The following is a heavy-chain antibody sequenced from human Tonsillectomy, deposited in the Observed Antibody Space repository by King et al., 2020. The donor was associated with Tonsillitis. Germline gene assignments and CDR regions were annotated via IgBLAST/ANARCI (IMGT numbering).Heavy chain of an antibody. V-gene: IGHV4-39*07. D-gene: IGHD1-26*01. CDR3: ARDRGWRSPYCFDY. Sequence: QLQESGPGLVKPSETLSLTCTVSGDSISSSSYYWGWIRQPPGKGPEWIGSIYYSGSTYYNSSLKSRVTISVDTSKNQFSLKLSSVTAADTAVYYCARDRGWRSPYCFDYWGQGTLVTVSS. J-gene: IGHJ4*02. CDR1: GDSISSSSYY. CDR2: IYYSGST.